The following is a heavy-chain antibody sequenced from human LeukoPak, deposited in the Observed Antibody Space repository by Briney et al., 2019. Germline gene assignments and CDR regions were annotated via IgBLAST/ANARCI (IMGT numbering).Heavy chain of an antibody. CDR2: IYTSGST. V-gene: IGHV4-61*02. Sequence: SQTLSLTCTVSGGSISSGSYYWSWIRQPAGKGLERIGRIYTSGSTNYTPSLKSRVTISVDTSKNQFSLKLSSVTAADTAVYYCARDRMTGYSSEAAFDIWGQGTMVTVSS. J-gene: IGHJ3*02. CDR3: ARDRMTGYSSEAAFDI. CDR1: GGSISSGSYY. D-gene: IGHD3-9*01.